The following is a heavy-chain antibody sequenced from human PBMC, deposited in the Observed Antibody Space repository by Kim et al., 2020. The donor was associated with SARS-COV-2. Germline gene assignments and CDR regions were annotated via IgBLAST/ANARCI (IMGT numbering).Heavy chain of an antibody. D-gene: IGHD3-22*01. Sequence: VKGRFTISRDNSKNTLYLQMNSLRAEDTAVYYCAKEFFRYYYDSSGYLDYWGQGTLVTVSS. V-gene: IGHV3-30*02. J-gene: IGHJ4*02. CDR3: AKEFFRYYYDSSGYLDY.